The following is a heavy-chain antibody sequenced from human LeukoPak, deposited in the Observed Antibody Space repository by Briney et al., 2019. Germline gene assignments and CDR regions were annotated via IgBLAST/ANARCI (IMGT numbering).Heavy chain of an antibody. CDR3: ARDLLPGITMIVVVNDAFDI. V-gene: IGHV1-18*01. D-gene: IGHD3-22*01. CDR1: GYTFTSYG. J-gene: IGHJ3*02. Sequence: ASVKASCKASGYTFTSYGISWVRQAPGQGLEWMGWISAYNGNTNYAQKLQGRVTMTTDTSTSTAYMELRSLRSDDTAVYYCARDLLPGITMIVVVNDAFDIWGQGTMVTVSS. CDR2: ISAYNGNT.